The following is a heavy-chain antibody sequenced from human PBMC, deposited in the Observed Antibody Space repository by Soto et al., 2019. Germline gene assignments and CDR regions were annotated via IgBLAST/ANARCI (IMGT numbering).Heavy chain of an antibody. CDR3: ARDPYYYDSSGYFLVPGAFDI. V-gene: IGHV3-11*01. J-gene: IGHJ3*02. CDR1: GFTFSDYY. CDR2: ISSSGSTI. Sequence: GGSLRLSCAASGFTFSDYYMSWIRQAPGKGLEWVSYISSSGSTIYYADSVRGRFTISRDNAKNSLYLQMNSLRAEDTAVYYCARDPYYYDSSGYFLVPGAFDIWGQGTMVTVSS. D-gene: IGHD3-22*01.